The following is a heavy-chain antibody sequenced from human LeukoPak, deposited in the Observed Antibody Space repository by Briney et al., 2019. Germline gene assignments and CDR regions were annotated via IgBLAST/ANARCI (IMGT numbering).Heavy chain of an antibody. J-gene: IGHJ6*03. D-gene: IGHD6-19*01. CDR1: GGSISSSSYY. CDR2: IYYSGST. CDR3: AGVAEDPTAAEYSSDYYYYYYMDV. Sequence: SETLSLTCTVSGGSISSSSYYWGWIRQPPGKGLEWIGSIYYSGSTYYNPSLKSRVTISVDTSKNQFSLKLSSVTAADTAVYYCAGVAEDPTAAEYSSDYYYYYYMDVWGKGTTVTVSS. V-gene: IGHV4-39*07.